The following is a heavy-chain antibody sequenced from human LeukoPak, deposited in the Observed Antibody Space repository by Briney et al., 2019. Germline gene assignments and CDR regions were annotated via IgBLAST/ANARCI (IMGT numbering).Heavy chain of an antibody. CDR1: GFTFGSFS. J-gene: IGHJ4*02. D-gene: IGHD6-19*01. V-gene: IGHV3-23*01. Sequence: GGSLRLSCAASGFTFGSFSMNWVRQAPGKGLEWVSAIYPSGDSTYYADSVKGRFTISRDNSRNTLYLQMHSLSAEDTAVYYCAKDVKPDSGRDVDYWGQGTLDTVSS. CDR2: IYPSGDST. CDR3: AKDVKPDSGRDVDY.